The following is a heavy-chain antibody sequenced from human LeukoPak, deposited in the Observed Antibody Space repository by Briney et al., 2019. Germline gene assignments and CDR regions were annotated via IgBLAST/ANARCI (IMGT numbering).Heavy chain of an antibody. CDR3: VRDYFFSLDP. CDR2: IKSDGST. J-gene: IGHJ5*02. V-gene: IGHV3-74*01. D-gene: IGHD2/OR15-2a*01. Sequence: GGSLRLSCAASGFTFSSTWTHWVRQAPGKGLVWVSRIKSDGSTSYADSVKGRFTISRDNAKNTLYLQMNSLKDEDTAVYYCVRDYFFSLDPWGQGTLVTVSS. CDR1: GFTFSSTW.